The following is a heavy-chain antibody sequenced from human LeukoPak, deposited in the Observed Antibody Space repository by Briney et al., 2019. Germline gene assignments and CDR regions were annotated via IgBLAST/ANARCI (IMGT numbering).Heavy chain of an antibody. CDR3: ARVDTVMAYYFDL. Sequence: ETLSLTCGVSGGSITTTNWWTWVRQPPGKGLEWVSTIYSGGTTYYADSVMGRFTISRHNSRNTLYLQMNSLRAEDTAVYYCARVDTVMAYYFDLWGQGTLVTVSS. CDR1: GGSITTTNW. J-gene: IGHJ4*02. D-gene: IGHD5-18*01. V-gene: IGHV3-53*04. CDR2: IYSGGTT.